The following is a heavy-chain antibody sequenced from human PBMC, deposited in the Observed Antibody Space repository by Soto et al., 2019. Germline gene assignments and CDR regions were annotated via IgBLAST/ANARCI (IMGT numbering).Heavy chain of an antibody. J-gene: IGHJ5*02. CDR2: IYYSGST. Sequence: KPSETLSLTCTVSGGSISSGGYYWSWIRQHPGKGLEWIGYIYYSGSTYYNPSLKSRVTISVDTSKNQFSLKLSSVTAADTAVYYCARGAAAAGRFDPWGQGTLVTVYS. D-gene: IGHD6-13*01. CDR3: ARGAAAAGRFDP. CDR1: GGSISSGGYY. V-gene: IGHV4-31*03.